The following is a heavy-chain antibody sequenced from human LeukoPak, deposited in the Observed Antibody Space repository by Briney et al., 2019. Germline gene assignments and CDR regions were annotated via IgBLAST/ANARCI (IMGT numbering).Heavy chain of an antibody. J-gene: IGHJ4*02. CDR1: GGSISSSNW. CDR3: ARGRDSYGFAVHDY. D-gene: IGHD5-18*01. V-gene: IGHV4-4*02. Sequence: SETLSLTCPVSGGSISSSNWWSWVRPPPGKGLEWIGEIYHSGSTNYNPSLKSRVTISVDKSKNQFSLKLTSVTAADTAVYYCARGRDSYGFAVHDYWGQGTLVTVSS. CDR2: IYHSGST.